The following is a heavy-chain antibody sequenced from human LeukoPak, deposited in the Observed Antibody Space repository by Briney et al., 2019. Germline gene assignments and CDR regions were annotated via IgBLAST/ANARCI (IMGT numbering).Heavy chain of an antibody. J-gene: IGHJ4*02. D-gene: IGHD6-13*01. V-gene: IGHV3-21*01. CDR2: ISSGSSYI. CDR1: GFTFSSYT. CDR3: ARVATGIAAPIDY. Sequence: GGSLRLSCAASGFTFSSYTMNWVRQAPGKGLEWVSSISSGSSYIYYADSVKGRFTISRDNAKNSLYLQMQSLSAEDTALYYCARVATGIAAPIDYWGQGTLVTVSS.